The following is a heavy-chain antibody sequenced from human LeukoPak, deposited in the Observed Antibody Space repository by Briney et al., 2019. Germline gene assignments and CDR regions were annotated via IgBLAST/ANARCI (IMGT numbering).Heavy chain of an antibody. V-gene: IGHV1-2*06. CDR1: GYTFTGYY. D-gene: IGHD2-15*01. J-gene: IGHJ4*02. CDR2: INPNSGGT. Sequence: ASVKVSCKASGYTFTGYYMHWVRQTPGQGLEWMGRINPNSGGTNYAQKFQGRVTMTRDTSISTAYMELSRLRSDDMAVYYCASPLGYCSGGSCGYWGQGTLVTVSS. CDR3: ASPLGYCSGGSCGY.